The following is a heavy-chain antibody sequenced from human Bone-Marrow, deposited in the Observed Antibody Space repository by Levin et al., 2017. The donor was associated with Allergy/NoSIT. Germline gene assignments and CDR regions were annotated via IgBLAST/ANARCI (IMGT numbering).Heavy chain of an antibody. CDR1: GYTFTSYN. CDR2: INPNSGNT. J-gene: IGHJ5*02. Sequence: ASVKVSCKTSGYTFTSYNVYWVRQAPGQGLEWMGYINPNSGNTGYAQKFQGRVTVTRNSSINTAYMELSGLRSEDTAMYYCARGDCYSGSCYGPDWFDPWGQGSLVTVSS. CDR3: ARGDCYSGSCYGPDWFDP. D-gene: IGHD2-15*01. V-gene: IGHV1-8*01.